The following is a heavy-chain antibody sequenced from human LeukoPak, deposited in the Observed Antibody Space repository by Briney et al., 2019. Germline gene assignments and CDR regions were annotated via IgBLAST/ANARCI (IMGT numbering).Heavy chain of an antibody. V-gene: IGHV1-69*02. CDR3: ANTPGIAAAGINY. Sequence: VASVKVSCKASGGTFSSYTISWVRQAPGQGLEWMGRIIPILGIANYAQKFQGRVTITADKSTSTAYMELSSLRSEGTAVYYCANTPGIAAAGINYWGQGTLVTVSS. CDR2: IIPILGIA. D-gene: IGHD6-13*01. J-gene: IGHJ4*02. CDR1: GGTFSSYT.